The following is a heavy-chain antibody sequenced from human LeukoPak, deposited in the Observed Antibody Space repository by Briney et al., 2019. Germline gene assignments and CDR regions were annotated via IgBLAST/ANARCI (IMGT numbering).Heavy chain of an antibody. D-gene: IGHD5-24*01. Sequence: GGSLRLSCAASGFTFSSYEMNWVRQAPGKGLEWVSYISSSGSTIYYADSVKGRFTISRDNAKNSLYLQMNSLRAEDTAVYYCARDERWLQWGYYYYYMDVWGKGTTVTVSS. V-gene: IGHV3-48*03. CDR1: GFTFSSYE. CDR2: ISSSGSTI. CDR3: ARDERWLQWGYYYYYMDV. J-gene: IGHJ6*03.